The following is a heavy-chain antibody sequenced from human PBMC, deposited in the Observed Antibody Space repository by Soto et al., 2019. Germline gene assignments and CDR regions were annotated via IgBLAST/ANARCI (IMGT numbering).Heavy chain of an antibody. CDR2: ISYDGSNK. V-gene: IGHV3-30*18. CDR3: AKGPEDYVWVSRFYDYYGMDV. J-gene: IGHJ6*02. CDR1: GFTFSSYG. D-gene: IGHD3-16*01. Sequence: QVQLVQSGGGVVQPGRSLRLSCAASGFTFSSYGMHWVRQAPGKGLEWVAVISYDGSNKYYADSVKGRFTISRDNSKNTLYLQMNSLRAEDTAVYYCAKGPEDYVWVSRFYDYYGMDVWGQGTTVTV.